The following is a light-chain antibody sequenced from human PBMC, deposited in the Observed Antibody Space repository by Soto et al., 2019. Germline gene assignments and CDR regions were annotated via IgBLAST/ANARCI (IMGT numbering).Light chain of an antibody. V-gene: IGKV1-5*03. CDR1: QSISIY. CDR2: EAS. Sequence: DIQITQSPSTLSASVGDRVTITCRASQSISIYLAWYQQKPGKAPKLLIYEASSLESGVPSRFSGSGSGTEFTLTISSLQPDDFATYYCQQYNSYPWTFGQGTKVDIK. CDR3: QQYNSYPWT. J-gene: IGKJ1*01.